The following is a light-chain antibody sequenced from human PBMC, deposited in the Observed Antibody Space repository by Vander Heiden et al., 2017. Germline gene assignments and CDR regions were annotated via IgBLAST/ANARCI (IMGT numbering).Light chain of an antibody. V-gene: IGLV2-8*01. CDR1: SSDVGYYNY. CDR3: LSYAGSNTLL. Sequence: QSALTQPPSASGSPGQSVAISCTGRSSDVGYYNYVSWYQQHPGKAPKLIISEVTKRPSGVPDRFSGSKSGNTASLTVSGLQAEDEADYYCLSYAGSNTLLFGGGTKLTVL. CDR2: EVT. J-gene: IGLJ2*01.